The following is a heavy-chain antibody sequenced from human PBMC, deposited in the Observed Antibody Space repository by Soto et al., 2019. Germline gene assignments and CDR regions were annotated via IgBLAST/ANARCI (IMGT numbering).Heavy chain of an antibody. Sequence: SATLSLTCAVSGDSIISNDYFWSWIRQPPGKGLEWIGYIYYSGSTYYNPSLQSRITISLDTSKNHFSLKLSSVTAADTAVYFCARGAYSSSSSFFDYWGQGTLVTVSS. CDR2: IYYSGST. J-gene: IGHJ4*02. D-gene: IGHD6-6*01. CDR3: ARGAYSSSSSFFDY. V-gene: IGHV4-30-4*01. CDR1: GDSIISNDYF.